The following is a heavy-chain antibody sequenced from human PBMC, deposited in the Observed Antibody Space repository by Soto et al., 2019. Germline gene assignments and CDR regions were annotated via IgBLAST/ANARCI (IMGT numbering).Heavy chain of an antibody. Sequence: SETLSLPCAVYGGSFSGYYWSWIRQPPGKGLGWIGEINHSGSTNYNPSLKSRVTISVDTSKNQFSLKLSSVNAADTAVYYCARGGGIQLWARKPLIDYWGQGTLVTVSS. CDR3: ARGGGIQLWARKPLIDY. V-gene: IGHV4-34*01. CDR2: INHSGST. J-gene: IGHJ4*02. CDR1: GGSFSGYY. D-gene: IGHD5-18*01.